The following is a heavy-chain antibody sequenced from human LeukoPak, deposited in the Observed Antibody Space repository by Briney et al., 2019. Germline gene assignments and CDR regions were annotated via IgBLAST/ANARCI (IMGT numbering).Heavy chain of an antibody. CDR2: MWYDGSTK. Sequence: GRSLRLSCAASGFTFSSYGMHWVRQAPGKGLEWVAVMWYDGSTKYYADSVKGRFTISRDNSKNTLYQQMDSLRAEDTAVYYCAKDGAASTYFDNWGPGTLVTVSS. V-gene: IGHV3-33*06. D-gene: IGHD4/OR15-4a*01. J-gene: IGHJ4*02. CDR1: GFTFSSYG. CDR3: AKDGAASTYFDN.